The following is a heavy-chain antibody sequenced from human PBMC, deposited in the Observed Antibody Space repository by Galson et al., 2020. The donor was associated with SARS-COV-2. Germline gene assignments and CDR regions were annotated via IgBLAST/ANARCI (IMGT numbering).Heavy chain of an antibody. CDR3: ARLGANGSGSDYNLPDY. D-gene: IGHD3-10*01. Sequence: SETLSLTCAVSGYSISSGYYWGWIRQPPGKGLEWIASIYHSGSTYYNPSLESRVNLSVDTSKNQFSLKLSSVTATDTAVYYCARLGANGSGSDYNLPDYWGQGTLVTVSS. CDR1: GYSISSGYY. CDR2: IYHSGST. J-gene: IGHJ4*02. V-gene: IGHV4-38-2*01.